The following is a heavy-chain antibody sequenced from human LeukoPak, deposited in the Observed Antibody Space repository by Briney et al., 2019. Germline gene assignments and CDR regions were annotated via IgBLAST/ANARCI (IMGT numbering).Heavy chain of an antibody. CDR2: INPSDGST. Sequence: APVKVSCTASGYTFSSYFMHWVRQAPGPGLEWMGIINPSDGSTSYARELQGRVTMTRDTSTGPVYMELSGLRSEDTAVYYCARVDVTFGLIGDYWGQGTLVTVSS. V-gene: IGHV1-46*01. CDR1: GYTFSSYF. D-gene: IGHD2-21*02. CDR3: ARVDVTFGLIGDY. J-gene: IGHJ4*02.